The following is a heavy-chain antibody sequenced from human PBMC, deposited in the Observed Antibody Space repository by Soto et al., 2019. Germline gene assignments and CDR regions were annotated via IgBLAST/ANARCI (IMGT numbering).Heavy chain of an antibody. D-gene: IGHD6-13*01. CDR3: ARDSSSWFLDAFDI. CDR2: ISAYNGNT. V-gene: IGHV1-18*01. Sequence: ASVKVSCKASGYNFTSYGISWVRQAPGQGLEWMGWISAYNGNTNYAQKPQGRVTMTTDTSTSKAYMELRSLRSDDTAVYYCARDSSSWFLDAFDIWGQGTMVTVSS. CDR1: GYNFTSYG. J-gene: IGHJ3*02.